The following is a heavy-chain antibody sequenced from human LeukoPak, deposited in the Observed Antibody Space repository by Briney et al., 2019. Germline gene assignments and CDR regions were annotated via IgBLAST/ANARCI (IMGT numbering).Heavy chain of an antibody. D-gene: IGHD6-13*01. J-gene: IGHJ5*02. CDR3: ARDQEQQLVLPWVPRGGNWFDP. V-gene: IGHV3-30*02. Sequence: GGSLRLSCAASGFTFSSYGMHWVRQAPGKGLEWVAFIRYDGSNKYYADSVKGRFTISRDNSKNTLYLQMNSLRAEDTAVYYCARDQEQQLVLPWVPRGGNWFDPWGQGTLVTVSS. CDR1: GFTFSSYG. CDR2: IRYDGSNK.